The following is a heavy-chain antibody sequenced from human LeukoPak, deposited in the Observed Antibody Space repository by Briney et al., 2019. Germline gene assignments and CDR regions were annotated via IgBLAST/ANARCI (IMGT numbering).Heavy chain of an antibody. CDR1: GYTLTAYY. D-gene: IGHD5-24*01. Sequence: GASVKVSCKASGYTLTAYYLHWVRQAPGQGLEWMGWINPNSGGTNYAQKFQGRVTMTRDTSISTAYMELSSLRSDDTAVYYCARDQGSDGYWGQGTLVTVSS. J-gene: IGHJ4*02. CDR2: INPNSGGT. CDR3: ARDQGSDGY. V-gene: IGHV1-2*02.